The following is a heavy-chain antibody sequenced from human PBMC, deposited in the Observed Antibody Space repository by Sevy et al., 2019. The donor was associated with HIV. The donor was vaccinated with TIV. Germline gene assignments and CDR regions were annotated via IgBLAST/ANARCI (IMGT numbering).Heavy chain of an antibody. CDR3: ATTKDYYXXXGXXXXX. CDR2: XXPXDGKT. J-gene: IGHJ4*02. Sequence: ASVKXSXKVSGXXXAKXSIHXVXXAXXXGXEWMXXXXXXXXXPXDGKTIYAQKFLGRVTMTEDTSTDTAYMELSSLXXXDTAVYYCATTKDYYXXXGXXXXXWGQGTLVTVSS. V-gene: IGHV1-24*01. CDR1: GXXXAKXS. D-gene: IGHD3-22*01.